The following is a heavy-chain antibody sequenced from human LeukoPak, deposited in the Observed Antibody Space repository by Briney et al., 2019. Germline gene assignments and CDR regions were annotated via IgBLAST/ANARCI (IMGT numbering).Heavy chain of an antibody. CDR2: MSGSGGST. CDR1: GFTFSSYA. CDR3: AKLGWDLLKWFDP. D-gene: IGHD1-26*01. J-gene: IGHJ5*02. Sequence: GGSLRLSCAASGFTFSSYAMSWVRQAPGKGLEWVSGMSGSGGSTYYADSVKGRFTISRDNSKNTLFLQMNSLRAEDTAVYYCAKLGWDLLKWFDPWGQGTLVTVS. V-gene: IGHV3-23*01.